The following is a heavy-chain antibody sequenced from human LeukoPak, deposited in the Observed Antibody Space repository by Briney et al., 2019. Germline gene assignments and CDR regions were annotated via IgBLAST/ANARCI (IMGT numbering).Heavy chain of an antibody. J-gene: IGHJ3*02. Sequence: GGSLRLSCAASGFTFSSYAMSWVRQAPGKGLEWVSAISGSGGSTYYADSVKGRFTISRDNSKNTLYLQMNSLRAEDTAVYYCAKYFLPTVIAGDAFDNWGQGTMVTVSS. CDR3: AKYFLPTVIAGDAFDN. CDR1: GFTFSSYA. D-gene: IGHD4-17*01. CDR2: ISGSGGST. V-gene: IGHV3-23*01.